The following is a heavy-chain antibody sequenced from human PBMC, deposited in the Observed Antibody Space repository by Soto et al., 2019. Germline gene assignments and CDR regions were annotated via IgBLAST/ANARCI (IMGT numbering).Heavy chain of an antibody. V-gene: IGHV1-18*01. CDR2: ISAYNGNT. D-gene: IGHD6-6*01. CDR3: ARDVSIAARRFPFGP. Sequence: GASVKVSCKASGYTFTSYGISWVRQAPGQGLEWMGWISAYNGNTNYAQKLQGRVTMTTDTSTSTAYMELRSLRSDDTAVYYCARDVSIAARRFPFGPWGQETRVTVSS. CDR1: GYTFTSYG. J-gene: IGHJ5*02.